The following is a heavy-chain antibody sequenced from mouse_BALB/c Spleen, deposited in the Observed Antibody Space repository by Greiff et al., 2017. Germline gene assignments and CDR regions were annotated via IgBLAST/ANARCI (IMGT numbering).Heavy chain of an antibody. CDR2: IRLKSNNYAT. D-gene: IGHD1-1*01. CDR1: GFTFSNYW. CDR3: TRRFITTVVATDY. J-gene: IGHJ2*01. V-gene: IGHV6-6*02. Sequence: EVMLVESGGGLVQPGGSMKLSCVASGFTFSNYWMNWVRQSPEKGLEWVAEIRLKSNNYATHYAESVKGRFTISRDDSKSSVYLQMNNLRAEDTGIYYCTRRFITTVVATDYWGQGTTLTVSS.